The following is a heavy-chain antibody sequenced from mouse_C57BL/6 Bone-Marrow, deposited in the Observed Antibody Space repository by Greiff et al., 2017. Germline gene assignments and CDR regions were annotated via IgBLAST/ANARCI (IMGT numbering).Heavy chain of an antibody. D-gene: IGHD2-4*01. V-gene: IGHV1-54*01. J-gene: IGHJ3*01. CDR3: ARRDYEGFAY. CDR1: GYAFTNYL. CDR2: INPGSGGT. Sequence: QVQLQQSGAELVRPGTSVKVSCKASGYAFTNYLIAWVKQRPGQGLEWIGVINPGSGGTNYNEKFKGKATLTADKSSSTAYMQLSSLTSEYSAVYFCARRDYEGFAYWGQGTLVTVSA.